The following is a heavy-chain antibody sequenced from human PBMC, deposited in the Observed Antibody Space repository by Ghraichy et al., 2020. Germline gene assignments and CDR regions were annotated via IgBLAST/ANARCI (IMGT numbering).Heavy chain of an antibody. V-gene: IGHV3-23*01. CDR1: GFTFSSYA. D-gene: IGHD6-13*01. Sequence: GGSLRLSCAASGFTFSSYAMSWVRQAPGKGLEWVSAISGSGGSTYYADSVKGRFTISRDNSKNTLYLQMNSLRAEDTAVYYCAKGPGIAAAGTGLDYYYGMDVWGQGTTVTGSS. CDR2: ISGSGGST. J-gene: IGHJ6*02. CDR3: AKGPGIAAAGTGLDYYYGMDV.